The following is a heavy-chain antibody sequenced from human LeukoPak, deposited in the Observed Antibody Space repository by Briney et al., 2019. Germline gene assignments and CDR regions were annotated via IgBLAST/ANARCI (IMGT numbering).Heavy chain of an antibody. D-gene: IGHD6-6*01. V-gene: IGHV5-51*01. CDR2: IYPGDSDT. J-gene: IGHJ6*03. CDR3: ARLGQLGRAYYYYYMDV. Sequence: GESLKISCKGSGSSFTNYWIGWVRQMPGKGLEWMGIIYPGDSDTRYSPSFQGQVTISADKSVSTAYLQWSSLKASDTAMYYCARLGQLGRAYYYYYMDVWGKGTTVTVSS. CDR1: GSSFTNYW.